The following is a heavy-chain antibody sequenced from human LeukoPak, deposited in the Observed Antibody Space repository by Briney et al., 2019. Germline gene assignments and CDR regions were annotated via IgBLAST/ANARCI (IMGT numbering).Heavy chain of an antibody. CDR2: IYPGDSDT. CDR3: ARHSPLGVARPGYYYGMDV. V-gene: IGHV5-51*01. J-gene: IGHJ6*02. CDR1: GYSFTSYW. Sequence: GESLKISCKGSGYSFTSYWIGWVRQMPGKGLEWMGIIYPGDSDTRYSPSFQGQVTISADKSIGTAYLQWSSLKASDTAMYYCARHSPLGVARPGYYYGMDVWGQGTTVTVSS.